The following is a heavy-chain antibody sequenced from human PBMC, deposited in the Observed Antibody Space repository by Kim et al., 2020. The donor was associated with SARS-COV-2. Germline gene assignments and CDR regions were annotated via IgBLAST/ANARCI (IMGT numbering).Heavy chain of an antibody. CDR3: ARATTIFGVVIPPHFDY. Sequence: LTRRVTMSVDTSKNQFSLKLSSVTAADTAVYYCARATTIFGVVIPPHFDYWGQGTLVTVSS. V-gene: IGHV4-4*06. J-gene: IGHJ4*02. D-gene: IGHD3-3*01.